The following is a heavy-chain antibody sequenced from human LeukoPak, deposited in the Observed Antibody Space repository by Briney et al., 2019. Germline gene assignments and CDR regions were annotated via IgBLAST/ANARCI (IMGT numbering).Heavy chain of an antibody. V-gene: IGHV3-30*18. D-gene: IGHD3-16*01. CDR1: GFTFSSYW. Sequence: PGGSLRLSCAASGFTFSSYWMNWVRQAPGKGLVWVAVISYDGSNKYYADSVKGRFTISRDNSKNTLYLQMNSLRAEDTAVYYCAKVGGVSYIYFDYWGQGTLVTVSS. CDR2: ISYDGSNK. J-gene: IGHJ4*02. CDR3: AKVGGVSYIYFDY.